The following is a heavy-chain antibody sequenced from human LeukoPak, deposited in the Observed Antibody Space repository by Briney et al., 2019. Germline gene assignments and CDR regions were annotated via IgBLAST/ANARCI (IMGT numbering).Heavy chain of an antibody. CDR3: ARESPPPMTTVTNYFDY. V-gene: IGHV1-69*05. D-gene: IGHD4-17*01. J-gene: IGHJ4*02. CDR1: GGTFSSYA. CDR2: IIPIFGTA. Sequence: SSEKVSCKASGGTFSSYAISWVRQAPGQGLEWMGRIIPIFGTANYAQKFQGRVTITTDESTSTAYMELSSLRSEDTAVYYCARESPPPMTTVTNYFDYWGQGTLVTVSS.